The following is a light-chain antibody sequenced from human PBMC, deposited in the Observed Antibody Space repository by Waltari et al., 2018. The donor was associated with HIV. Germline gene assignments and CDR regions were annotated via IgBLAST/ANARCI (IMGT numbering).Light chain of an antibody. CDR3: SSYAGRNNYV. J-gene: IGLJ1*01. V-gene: IGLV2-8*01. CDR2: EVS. Sequence: QSALTQPPSASGSPGQSVTISCTGTSSDVGGYKYVSWYQQHPGKAPKPMVYEVSKRPSWVPDRSSGSKSGNTASLTVSGLQAEDEADYYCSSYAGRNNYVFGTGTKVTVL. CDR1: SSDVGGYKY.